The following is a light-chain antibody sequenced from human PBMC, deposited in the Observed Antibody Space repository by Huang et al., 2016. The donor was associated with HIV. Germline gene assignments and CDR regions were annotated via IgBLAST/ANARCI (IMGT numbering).Light chain of an antibody. Sequence: AIQMTQSPSSLSASVGDRVTVTCRASQGIGNDLGWYQQKPGKAPKLLIYAAASLKSGVPSRFSGSGSGTDFTLTISSLQPEEFATYYCLQDYNYPRTFGQGTKVEIK. CDR3: LQDYNYPRT. CDR1: QGIGND. CDR2: AAA. J-gene: IGKJ1*01. V-gene: IGKV1-6*01.